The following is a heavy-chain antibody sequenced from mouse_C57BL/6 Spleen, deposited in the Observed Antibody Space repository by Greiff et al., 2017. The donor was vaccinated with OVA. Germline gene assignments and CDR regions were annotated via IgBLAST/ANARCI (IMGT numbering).Heavy chain of an antibody. CDR3: ARGRIIYDYGAYFDV. J-gene: IGHJ1*03. CDR1: GYAFSSSW. Sequence: VQLQQSGPELVKPGASVKISCKASGYAFSSSWMNWVKQRPGKGLEWIGRIYPGDGDTNYNGKFKGKATLTADKSSSTAYMQLSSLTSEDSAVYFCARGRIIYDYGAYFDVWGTGTTVTVSS. V-gene: IGHV1-82*01. D-gene: IGHD2-4*01. CDR2: IYPGDGDT.